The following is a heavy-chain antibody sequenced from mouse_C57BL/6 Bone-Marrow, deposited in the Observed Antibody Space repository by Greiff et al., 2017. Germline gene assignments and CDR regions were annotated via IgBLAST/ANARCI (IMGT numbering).Heavy chain of an antibody. Sequence: VQLQQSGPGLVQPSPSLSITCTVSGFSLTSYGVHWVRQSPGNGLEWLGVIWSGGSTDYTAAFISRLSISKDNSKSQVFFKMNSLQADDTAIYYCARNGVRAMDNWGQGTSVTVSS. J-gene: IGHJ4*01. CDR2: IWSGGST. CDR3: ARNGVRAMDN. V-gene: IGHV2-2*01. CDR1: GFSLTSYG.